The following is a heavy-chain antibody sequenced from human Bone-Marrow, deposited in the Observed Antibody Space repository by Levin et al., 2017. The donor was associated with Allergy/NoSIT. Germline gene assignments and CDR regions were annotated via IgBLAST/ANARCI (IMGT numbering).Heavy chain of an antibody. Sequence: GESLKISCKASGYTFTSYDINWVRQATGQGLEWMGWMNPNSGNTGYAQKFQGRVTMTRNTSISTAYMELSSLRSEDTAVYYCARGQAYSSGWYDWFDPWGQGTLVTVSS. J-gene: IGHJ5*02. CDR2: MNPNSGNT. D-gene: IGHD6-19*01. CDR1: GYTFTSYD. V-gene: IGHV1-8*01. CDR3: ARGQAYSSGWYDWFDP.